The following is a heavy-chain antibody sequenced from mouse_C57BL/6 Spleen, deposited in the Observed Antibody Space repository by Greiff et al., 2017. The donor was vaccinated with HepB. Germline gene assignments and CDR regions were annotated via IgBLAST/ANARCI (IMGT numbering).Heavy chain of an antibody. CDR1: GYSITSDY. V-gene: IGHV3-8*01. J-gene: IGHJ1*03. CDR2: ISYSGST. CDR3: ARYPKGAFYWYFDV. D-gene: IGHD3-1*01. Sequence: DVKLQESGPGLAKPSQTLSLTCSVTGYSITSDYWNWIRKFPGNKLEYMGYISYSGSTYYNPSLKSRISITRDTSKNQYYLQLNSVTTEDTATYYYARYPKGAFYWYFDVWGTGTTVTVSS.